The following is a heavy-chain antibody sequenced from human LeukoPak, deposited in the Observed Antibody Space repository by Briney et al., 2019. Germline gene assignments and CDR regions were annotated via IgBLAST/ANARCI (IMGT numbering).Heavy chain of an antibody. D-gene: IGHD6-6*01. CDR3: ARGAEGSSDYFDY. CDR1: GFTFSSYS. J-gene: IGHJ4*02. CDR2: ISSSSSYI. Sequence: GGSLRLSCAASGFTFSSYSMNWVRQAPGKGLEWVSSISSSSSYIYYADSVKGRFTIFRDNAKNSLYLQMNSLRAEDTAVYYCARGAEGSSDYFDYWGQGTLVTVSS. V-gene: IGHV3-21*01.